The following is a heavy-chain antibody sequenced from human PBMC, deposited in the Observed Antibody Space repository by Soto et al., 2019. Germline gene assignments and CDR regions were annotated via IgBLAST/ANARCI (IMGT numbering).Heavy chain of an antibody. V-gene: IGHV4-59*01. J-gene: IGHJ4*02. CDR1: GGSISSYY. Sequence: QVQLQESGPGLVKPSETLSLTCTVSGGSISSYYWSWIRQPPGKGLEWIGYIYYSGSTNYNPSLKSRVTISVDTSKNQFSLKLSSVTAADTAVYYCARCGSGWQNDYWGQGTLVTVSS. CDR3: ARCGSGWQNDY. CDR2: IYYSGST. D-gene: IGHD6-19*01.